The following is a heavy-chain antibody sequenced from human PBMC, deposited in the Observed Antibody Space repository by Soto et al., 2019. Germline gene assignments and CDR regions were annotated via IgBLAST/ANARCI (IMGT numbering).Heavy chain of an antibody. J-gene: IGHJ6*02. V-gene: IGHV3-21*01. CDR2: ISSSSKYI. CDR3: ARDRPPSVMDV. Sequence: PGGSLRPSCAASGFTFSTYSMNWVRQTPGQGLEWVSSISSSSKYIYYAESKRERFTISRDNAKNSLYLQMNSLRAEDTAVYYCARDRPPSVMDVWGQGT. CDR1: GFTFSTYS.